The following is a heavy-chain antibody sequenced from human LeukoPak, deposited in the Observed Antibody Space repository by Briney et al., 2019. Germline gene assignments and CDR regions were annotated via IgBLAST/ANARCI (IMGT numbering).Heavy chain of an antibody. CDR1: GGSISSYY. CDR2: IYYSGST. V-gene: IGHV4-59*08. J-gene: IGHJ4*02. D-gene: IGHD6-19*01. Sequence: PSETLSLTCTVSGGSISSYYWSWIRQPPGKGLEWIGYIYYSGSTNYNPSLKSRVTISVDTSKNQFSLKLSSVTAADTAVYYCASMGWLAGPDYWGQGTLVTVSS. CDR3: ASMGWLAGPDY.